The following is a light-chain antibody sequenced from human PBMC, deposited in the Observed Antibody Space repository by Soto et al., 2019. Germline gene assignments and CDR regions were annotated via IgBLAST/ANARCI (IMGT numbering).Light chain of an antibody. J-gene: IGKJ5*01. V-gene: IGKV3-20*01. Sequence: EKVLTRSPGTLSLSPGERATLSCRASQSVSSSYLAWYQQKPGQAPRLLIYGASSRATGIPDRFSGSGSGTDFTLTISRLEPEDFAVYYCQQYGSSPTTFGQGKRLEI. CDR3: QQYGSSPTT. CDR2: GAS. CDR1: QSVSSSY.